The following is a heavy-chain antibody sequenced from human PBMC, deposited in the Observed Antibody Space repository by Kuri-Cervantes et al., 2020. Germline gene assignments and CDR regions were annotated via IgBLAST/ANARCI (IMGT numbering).Heavy chain of an antibody. CDR3: ARDAPADYYDSSGYHPSGYYYMDV. CDR2: IYTSGST. J-gene: IGHJ6*03. CDR1: GGSISSYY. V-gene: IGHV4-4*07. D-gene: IGHD3-22*01. Sequence: SETLSLTCTVSGGSISSYYWSWIRQPAGKGLEWIGRIYTSGSTNCNPSLKSRVPVSVDKSKNQFSLKLSSVTAADTAVYYCARDAPADYYDSSGYHPSGYYYMDVWGKGTTVTDSS.